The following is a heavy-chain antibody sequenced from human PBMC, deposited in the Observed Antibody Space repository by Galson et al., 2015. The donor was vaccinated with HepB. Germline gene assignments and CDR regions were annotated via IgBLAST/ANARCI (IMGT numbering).Heavy chain of an antibody. CDR3: ARDLVGGSYLAVLVWWFDP. Sequence: SLRLSCAASGFTFSSYSMNWVRQAPGKGLEWVSSISSSSSYIYYADSVKGRFTISRDNAKNSLYLQMNSLRAEDTAVYYCARDLVGGSYLAVLVWWFDPWGQGTLVTVSS. V-gene: IGHV3-21*01. J-gene: IGHJ5*02. CDR1: GFTFSSYS. CDR2: ISSSSSYI. D-gene: IGHD1-26*01.